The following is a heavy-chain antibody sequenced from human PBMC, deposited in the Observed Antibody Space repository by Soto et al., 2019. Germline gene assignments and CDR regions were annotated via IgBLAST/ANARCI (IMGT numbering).Heavy chain of an antibody. CDR2: VHNSGST. CDR1: GGSISSSSYY. J-gene: IGHJ6*02. Sequence: PSETLSLTCTVSGGSISSSSYYWGWIRQPPGTGLEWIGTVHNSGSTYYNPSLKSRVTISIDTSRNQFSLKVYSVTAADTAVYYCAKQAITKYSYYGMDVWGQGTTVTVSS. D-gene: IGHD1-20*01. V-gene: IGHV4-39*01. CDR3: AKQAITKYSYYGMDV.